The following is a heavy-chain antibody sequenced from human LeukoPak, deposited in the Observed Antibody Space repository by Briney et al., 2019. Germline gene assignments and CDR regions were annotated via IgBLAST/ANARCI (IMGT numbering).Heavy chain of an antibody. CDR1: GDSISTYH. J-gene: IGHJ4*02. D-gene: IGHD5-18*01. CDR3: ARDKRHSYGRYFAH. CDR2: MQSSGNS. Sequence: SETLSLTCSVSGDSISTYHWNWVRERPGRGLEWIGYMQSSGNSNYNPSLKSRVFMSVDTSKNQFVLNLMSVTAADTAVYYCARDKRHSYGRYFAHWGQGMLVSVSS. V-gene: IGHV4-59*01.